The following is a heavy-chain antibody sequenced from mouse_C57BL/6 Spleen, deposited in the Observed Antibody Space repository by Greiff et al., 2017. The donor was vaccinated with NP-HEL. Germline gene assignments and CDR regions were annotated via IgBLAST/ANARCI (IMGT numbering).Heavy chain of an antibody. Sequence: EVQLQESGPGMVKPSQSLSLTCTVTGYSITSGYDWHWIRHFPGNKLEWMGYISYSGSTNYNPSLKSRISITHDTSKNHFFLKLNSVTTEDTATYYCARGITTVVAEYYFDYWGQGTTLTVSS. CDR2: ISYSGST. J-gene: IGHJ2*01. D-gene: IGHD1-1*01. CDR1: GYSITSGYD. V-gene: IGHV3-1*01. CDR3: ARGITTVVAEYYFDY.